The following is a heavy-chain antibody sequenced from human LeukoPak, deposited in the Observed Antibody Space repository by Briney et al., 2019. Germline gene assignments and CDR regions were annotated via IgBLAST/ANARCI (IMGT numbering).Heavy chain of an antibody. CDR3: ARSRLWLRDAFDI. CDR1: GGSISSGGYY. J-gene: IGHJ3*02. CDR2: VYYSGST. Sequence: PSEALSLTCTVSGGSISSGGYYWSWIRQQPGKGLEWIGYVYYSGSTYYNPSLKSRVTISVDTSKNQFSLKLSSVTAADTAVYYCARSRLWLRDAFDIWGQGTMVTVSS. D-gene: IGHD5-12*01. V-gene: IGHV4-31*03.